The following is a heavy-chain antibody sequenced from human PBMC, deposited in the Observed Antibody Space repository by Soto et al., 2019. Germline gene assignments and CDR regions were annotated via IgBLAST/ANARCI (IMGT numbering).Heavy chain of an antibody. J-gene: IGHJ6*02. CDR1: GYTFTSYG. Sequence: ASVKVSCKASGYTFTSYGISWVRQAPGQGLEWMGWISAYNGNTNYAQKLQGRVTMTTDTSTSTAYMELSRLRSDDTAVYYCARSLRFLEWSYGMDVWGQGTTVTVSS. CDR2: ISAYNGNT. D-gene: IGHD3-3*01. V-gene: IGHV1-18*04. CDR3: ARSLRFLEWSYGMDV.